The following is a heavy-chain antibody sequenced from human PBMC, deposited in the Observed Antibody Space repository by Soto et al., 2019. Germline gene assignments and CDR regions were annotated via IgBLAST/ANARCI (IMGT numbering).Heavy chain of an antibody. D-gene: IGHD1-1*01. Sequence: SETLSLTCAVYGGSFSGYYWSWIRQPPGKGLEWIGEINHSGSTNYNPSLKSRVTISVDTSKNQFSLKLSSVTAADTAVYYCARVRGNSPPRPYYYGMDVWGQGTTVTVSS. CDR3: ARVRGNSPPRPYYYGMDV. CDR1: GGSFSGYY. V-gene: IGHV4-34*01. J-gene: IGHJ6*02. CDR2: INHSGST.